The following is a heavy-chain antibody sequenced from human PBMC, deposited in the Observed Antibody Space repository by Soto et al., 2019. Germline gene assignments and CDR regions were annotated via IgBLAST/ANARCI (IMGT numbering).Heavy chain of an antibody. J-gene: IGHJ4*02. V-gene: IGHV1-18*01. CDR3: ARDYSSPQWLVRRFDY. D-gene: IGHD6-19*01. CDR2: ISAYNGNT. CDR1: GYTFTSYG. Sequence: GASVKVSCKASGYTFTSYGISWVRQAPGQGLEWMGWISAYNGNTNYAQKLQGRVTMTTDTSTSTAYMELRSLRSDDTAVYYCARDYSSPQWLVRRFDYWGQGTLVTVSS.